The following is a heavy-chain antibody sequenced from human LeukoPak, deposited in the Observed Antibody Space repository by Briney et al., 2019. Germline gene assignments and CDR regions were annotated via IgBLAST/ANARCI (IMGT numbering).Heavy chain of an antibody. CDR1: GGSFSGYY. D-gene: IGHD3-9*01. CDR2: INHSGTT. V-gene: IGHV4-34*01. CDR3: ARSRGYDILTGYWNYYFDY. J-gene: IGHJ4*02. Sequence: PSETLSLTCASYGGSFSGYYWTWIRQPPGKGLEWIGEINHSGTTNYNPSLKSRVTISVDTSKNQFSLKLSSMTAADTAVYYCARSRGYDILTGYWNYYFDYWGQGTLVTVSS.